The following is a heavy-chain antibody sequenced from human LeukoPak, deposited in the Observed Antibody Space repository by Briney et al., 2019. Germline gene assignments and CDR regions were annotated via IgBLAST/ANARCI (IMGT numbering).Heavy chain of an antibody. D-gene: IGHD6-19*01. CDR1: GGSISSSSYY. CDR2: INHSGST. CDR3: ATKSGAAVAAQGGLDY. V-gene: IGHV4-39*07. J-gene: IGHJ4*02. Sequence: SETLSLTCTVSGGSISSSSYYWSWIRQPPGKGLEWIGEINHSGSTNYNPSLKSRVTISVDTSKNQFSLKLSSVTAADTAVYYCATKSGAAVAAQGGLDYWGQGTLVTVSS.